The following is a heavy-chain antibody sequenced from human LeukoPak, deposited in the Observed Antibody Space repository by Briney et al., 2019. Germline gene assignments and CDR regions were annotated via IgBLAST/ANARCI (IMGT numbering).Heavy chain of an antibody. CDR1: GGTFISYA. Sequence: SVKVSCKASGGTFISYAISWVRQAPGQGLEWMGGIIPIFGTANYAQKFQGRVTITTDESTSTAYMELSSLRSEDTAVYYCARNDYGGSSALYYYYMDVWGKGTTVTVSS. J-gene: IGHJ6*03. D-gene: IGHD4-23*01. V-gene: IGHV1-69*05. CDR3: ARNDYGGSSALYYYYMDV. CDR2: IIPIFGTA.